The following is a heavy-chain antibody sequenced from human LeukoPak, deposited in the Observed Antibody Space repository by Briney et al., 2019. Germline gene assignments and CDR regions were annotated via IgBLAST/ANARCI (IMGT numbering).Heavy chain of an antibody. V-gene: IGHV3-21*01. Sequence: GGSLRLSCAASGFTFTSFSFNWVRQAPGKGLEWVSSINTVATYIYYADSVRGRFAISRDNAKNSVYLQMDSLRAEDTGVYYCARLRRNGDSGGFYYYYDYWGQGTLVTVSS. J-gene: IGHJ4*02. D-gene: IGHD3-22*01. CDR3: ARLRRNGDSGGFYYYYDY. CDR1: GFTFTSFS. CDR2: INTVATYI.